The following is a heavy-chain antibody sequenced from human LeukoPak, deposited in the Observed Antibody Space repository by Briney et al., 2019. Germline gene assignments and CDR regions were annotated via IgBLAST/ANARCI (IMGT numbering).Heavy chain of an antibody. J-gene: IGHJ4*02. V-gene: IGHV4-30-2*01. CDR2: IYHSGST. CDR3: ARVAGAAEFDY. CDR1: GGSISSGAYS. D-gene: IGHD2-15*01. Sequence: SETLSLTCAVSGGSISSGAYSWSWIRQPPGKGLEWIGYIYHSGSTYYNPSLKSRVTISVDRSKNQFSLKLSSVTAADTAVYYRARVAGAAEFDYWGQGTLVTVSS.